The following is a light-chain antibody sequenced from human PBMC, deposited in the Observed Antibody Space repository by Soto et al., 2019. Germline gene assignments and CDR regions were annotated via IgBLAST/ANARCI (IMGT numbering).Light chain of an antibody. CDR1: QAIKDD. J-gene: IGKJ2*01. CDR3: LQDYNYPYT. CDR2: RSS. Sequence: AIQMTQSPSSLSASVGDRVNITCRASQAIKDDLVWYQQRPGKAPKLLVYRSSRLQNGVPSRFSGGGSGTDFTLTISSLQPEDFATYYCLQDYNYPYTFGQGTKLEI. V-gene: IGKV1-6*01.